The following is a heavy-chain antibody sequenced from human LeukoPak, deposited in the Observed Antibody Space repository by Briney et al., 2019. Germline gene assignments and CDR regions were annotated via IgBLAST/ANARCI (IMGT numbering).Heavy chain of an antibody. V-gene: IGHV3-21*01. D-gene: IGHD3-3*01. CDR3: ARDQGFLEWKEDV. J-gene: IGHJ6*04. CDR1: GFTFSSYS. CDR2: ISSSSSYI. Sequence: GGSLRLSCAASGFTFSSYSMNWVRQAPGKGLDWVSSISSSSSYIYYADSVKGRFTISRDNAKNSLYLQMNSLRAEDTAVYYCARDQGFLEWKEDVWGKGTTVTVSS.